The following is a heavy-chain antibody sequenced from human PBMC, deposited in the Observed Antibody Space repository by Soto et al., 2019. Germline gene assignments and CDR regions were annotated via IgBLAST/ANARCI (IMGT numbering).Heavy chain of an antibody. CDR2: ISYDGSNK. CDR3: ARDFSPSRKVEPSHYYGMDV. V-gene: IGHV3-30-3*01. J-gene: IGHJ6*02. D-gene: IGHD2-15*01. CDR1: GFTFSSYA. Sequence: GGSLRLSCAASGFTFSSYAMHWVRQAPGKGLEWVAVISYDGSNKYYADSVKGRFTISRDNSKNTLYLQMNSLRAEDTAVYYCARDFSPSRKVEPSHYYGMDVWGQGTTVAVSS.